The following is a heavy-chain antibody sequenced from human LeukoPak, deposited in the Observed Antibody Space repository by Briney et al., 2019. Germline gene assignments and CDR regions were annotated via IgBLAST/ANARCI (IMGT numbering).Heavy chain of an antibody. V-gene: IGHV3-21*01. D-gene: IGHD5/OR15-5a*01. CDR3: ARDPERYLRTGKFDY. Sequence: GGSLRLSCAASGFTFSTSAMNWVRQVPGKGLEWVSSINSYSSHIYYAASVRGRFTVSRGNARNSVFLQMSSLTAEDTAVYYCARDPERYLRTGKFDYWGQGTLVTVSS. CDR1: GFTFSTSA. J-gene: IGHJ4*02. CDR2: INSYSSHI.